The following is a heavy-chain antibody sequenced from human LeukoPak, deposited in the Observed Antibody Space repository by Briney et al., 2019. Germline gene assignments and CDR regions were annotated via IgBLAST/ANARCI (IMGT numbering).Heavy chain of an antibody. D-gene: IGHD3-3*01. V-gene: IGHV1-8*01. CDR3: ARASNYDFWIDY. CDR2: TNPNSGNT. CDR1: GYTFTSYD. J-gene: IGHJ4*02. Sequence: ASVKVSCKASGYTFTSYDINWVRQATGQGLEWMGWTNPNSGNTGYAQKFQGRVTMTRNTSISTAYMELSSLRSEDTAVYYCARASNYDFWIDYWGQGTLVTVSS.